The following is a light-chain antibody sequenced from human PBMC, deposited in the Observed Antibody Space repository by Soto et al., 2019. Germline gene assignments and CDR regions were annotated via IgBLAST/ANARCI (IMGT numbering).Light chain of an antibody. CDR2: GAS. Sequence: EIVLTQSPSTLSLSPGERATLSCRASESVSSSYLAWYQQKPGQAPRLLIYGASSRATGIPARFSGSGSGTDFTLTISSLEPEDFAVYYCQQRSNWPPRFTFGGGTMVDI. CDR3: QQRSNWPPRFT. CDR1: ESVSSSY. J-gene: IGKJ4*01. V-gene: IGKV3D-20*02.